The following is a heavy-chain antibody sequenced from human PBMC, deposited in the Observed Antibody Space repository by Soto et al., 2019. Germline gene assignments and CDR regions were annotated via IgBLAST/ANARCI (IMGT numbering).Heavy chain of an antibody. V-gene: IGHV4-39*01. CDR3: VSQRTTVITKAYFDY. D-gene: IGHD4-4*01. CDR2: VYYRGIS. J-gene: IGHJ4*02. CDR1: VGSVTNSSYY. Sequence: SETLSLACTVSVGSVTNSSYYWGWIRQSRGKGLEWIGSVYYRGISYSKSSVKSRVTISVDTSKNQFSLNSNSVTASDTAVYFCVSQRTTVITKAYFDYWGPGALVTVSS.